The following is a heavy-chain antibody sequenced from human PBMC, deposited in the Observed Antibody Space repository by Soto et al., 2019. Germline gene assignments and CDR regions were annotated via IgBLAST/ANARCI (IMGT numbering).Heavy chain of an antibody. J-gene: IGHJ4*02. CDR1: GFTFSHYA. V-gene: IGHV3-30*04. CDR2: ISNDGSQK. Sequence: QVQLEESGGGVVQPGRSLRLSCAASGFTFSHYALHWVRQAPGKGLEWVAYISNDGSQKLYTDSVKDRLSISRDNSKNTLYLEMNSLRAEDTAVYYCARAGGGYLDYWGQGSLVTVSS. D-gene: IGHD6-25*01. CDR3: ARAGGGYLDY.